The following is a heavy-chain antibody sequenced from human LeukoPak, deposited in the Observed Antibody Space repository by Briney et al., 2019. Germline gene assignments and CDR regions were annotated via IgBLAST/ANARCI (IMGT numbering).Heavy chain of an antibody. Sequence: MASETLCLTCTVSGGSISSGSYYWSWIRQPAGKGLEWIGRIYTSGSTNYNPSLKSRVTISVDTSKNQFSLKLSSVTAADTALYYCARGQEGWDRLQRAVHFDYWGQGSLITVSS. CDR1: GGSISSGSYY. D-gene: IGHD4-11*01. V-gene: IGHV4-61*02. J-gene: IGHJ4*02. CDR3: ARGQEGWDRLQRAVHFDY. CDR2: IYTSGST.